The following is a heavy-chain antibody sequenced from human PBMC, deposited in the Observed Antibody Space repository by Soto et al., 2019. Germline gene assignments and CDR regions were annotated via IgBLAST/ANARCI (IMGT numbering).Heavy chain of an antibody. CDR1: GGSISSGGYS. J-gene: IGHJ6*02. Sequence: SETLSLTCAVSGGSISSGGYSWSWIRQPQGKGLEWIGYIDHRGSTDYNPTLRIRGTISVDRSKSQFSLKLSSVTAPNKAWYYCARVPDVWGQGTTVTVSS. CDR2: IDHRGST. CDR3: ARVPDV. V-gene: IGHV4-30-2*01.